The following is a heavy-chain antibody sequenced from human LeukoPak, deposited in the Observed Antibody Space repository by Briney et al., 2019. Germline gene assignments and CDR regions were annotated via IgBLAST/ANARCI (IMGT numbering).Heavy chain of an antibody. CDR2: VHHTGST. D-gene: IGHD1-26*01. V-gene: IGHV4-39*01. J-gene: IGHJ4*02. Sequence: PSETLSLTCTVSGVSISNNYIYWAWIRQPPGKGLELIGYVHHTGSTFHNSSLKSRVTISADTSQNQFSLSLTSVTAADMAVYYCATLGLLRGAGFNLATHFDYWGQGTLVAVSS. CDR3: ATLGLLRGAGFNLATHFDY. CDR1: GVSISNNYIY.